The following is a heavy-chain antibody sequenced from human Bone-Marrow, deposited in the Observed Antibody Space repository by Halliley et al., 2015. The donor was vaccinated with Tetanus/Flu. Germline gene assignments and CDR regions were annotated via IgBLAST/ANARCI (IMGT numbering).Heavy chain of an antibody. D-gene: IGHD4-17*01. CDR1: GYSINRGYF. CDR2: IYRSGTT. V-gene: IGHV4-38-2*01. CDR3: AKVVCGDYEPTFYED. J-gene: IGHJ4*02. Sequence: TLSLTCAVSGYSINRGYFWGWVRQPPGKGLEWIGSIYRSGTTFYNPSLNGRVHMSVGTTKNHFSLRLTSVTAADTAVYFCAKVVCGDYEPTFYEDWXQGVLVTVSS.